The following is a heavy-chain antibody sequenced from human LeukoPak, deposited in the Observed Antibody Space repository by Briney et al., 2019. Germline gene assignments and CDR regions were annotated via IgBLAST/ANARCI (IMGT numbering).Heavy chain of an antibody. Sequence: SETLSLTCTVSGGSISSYYWSWIRQPPGKGLEWIGYIYYSGSTNYNPSLKSRVTISVDTSKNQFSLKLSSVTAADTAVYYCASKVVRGVPRSGLGYWGQGTLVTVSS. J-gene: IGHJ4*02. V-gene: IGHV4-59*01. CDR3: ASKVVRGVPRSGLGY. CDR1: GGSISSYY. CDR2: IYYSGST. D-gene: IGHD3-10*01.